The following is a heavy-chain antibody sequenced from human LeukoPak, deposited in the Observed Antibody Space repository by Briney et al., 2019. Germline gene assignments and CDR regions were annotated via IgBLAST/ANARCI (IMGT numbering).Heavy chain of an antibody. V-gene: IGHV1-69*13. Sequence: SVKVSCKASGGTFSSYAISWVRQAPGQGLEWMGGIIPIFGTANYAQKFQGRVTITADDSTSTAYMELSSLRSEDTAVYYCARAGRDYYGSGSYLFVWWFDPWGQGTLVTVSS. CDR3: ARAGRDYYGSGSYLFVWWFDP. J-gene: IGHJ5*02. CDR1: GGTFSSYA. D-gene: IGHD3-10*01. CDR2: IIPIFGTA.